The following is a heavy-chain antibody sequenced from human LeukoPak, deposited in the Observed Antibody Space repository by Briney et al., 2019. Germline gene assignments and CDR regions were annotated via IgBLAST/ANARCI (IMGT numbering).Heavy chain of an antibody. V-gene: IGHV3-48*01. CDR2: ISGGSSII. Sequence: GGSLRLFCAASGFTFSTYSMNWVRQAPGKGLEWVSHISGGSSIIYYADSVKGRFTISRDNAKNSLYLQMNSLRAEDTAVYYCARWAQQRHFDYWGQGILVTVSS. D-gene: IGHD6-13*01. J-gene: IGHJ4*02. CDR1: GFTFSTYS. CDR3: ARWAQQRHFDY.